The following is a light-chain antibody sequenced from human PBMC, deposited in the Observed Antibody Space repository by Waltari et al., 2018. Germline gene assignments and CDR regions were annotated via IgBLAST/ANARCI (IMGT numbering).Light chain of an antibody. Sequence: EIVLTQSPGPLSLSPGERDTLSCRASQSVSSSYLAWYQQKPGQAPRLLIYGASSRATGIPDRFSGSGSGTDFTLTISRLEPEDFAVYYCQQYGSSPQTFGQGTRLEIK. CDR3: QQYGSSPQT. CDR2: GAS. J-gene: IGKJ5*01. CDR1: QSVSSSY. V-gene: IGKV3-20*01.